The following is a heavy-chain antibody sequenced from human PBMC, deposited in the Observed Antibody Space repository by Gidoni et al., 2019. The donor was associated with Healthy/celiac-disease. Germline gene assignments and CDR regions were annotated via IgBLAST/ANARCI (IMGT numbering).Heavy chain of an antibody. CDR2: IYTRGST. J-gene: IGHJ4*02. V-gene: IGHV4-4*07. Sequence: QVQLQESGPGLVKPSETLSLTCTVSAGSISSYYWSWIRQPAGKGLEWLGRIYTRGSTNYNTSRKSRVTMSVDTSKNQFSLKLSSVTAADTAVYYCARDAITSYSSSWFDYWGQGTLVTVSS. CDR3: ARDAITSYSSSWFDY. CDR1: AGSISSYY. D-gene: IGHD6-13*01.